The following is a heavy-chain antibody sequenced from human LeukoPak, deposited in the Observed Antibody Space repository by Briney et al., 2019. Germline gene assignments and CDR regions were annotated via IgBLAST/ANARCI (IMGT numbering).Heavy chain of an antibody. V-gene: IGHV3-21*01. CDR2: FSTSSSYI. CDR3: AADYDTDGPPDY. D-gene: IGHD3-9*01. Sequence: FSTSSSYIYYADSVKGRFTISRDNAKNSLYLEMNSLRAEDTAVYYCAADYDTDGPPDYWGQGTLVTVSS. J-gene: IGHJ4*02.